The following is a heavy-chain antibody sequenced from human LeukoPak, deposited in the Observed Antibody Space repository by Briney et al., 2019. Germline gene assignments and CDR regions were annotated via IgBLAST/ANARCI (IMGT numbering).Heavy chain of an antibody. CDR1: GGSISSSYY. CDR3: ARHGNHYYGSGGFDY. Sequence: SETLPLTCTVSGGSISSSYYWGWIRQPLGKGLDWIGSIYYGGSTYYNPSLRSRVTTSVDTSKNQFSLKLTSVTAADTAVYYCARHGNHYYGSGGFDYWGQGTLVTVSS. D-gene: IGHD3-10*01. CDR2: IYYGGST. V-gene: IGHV4-39*01. J-gene: IGHJ4*02.